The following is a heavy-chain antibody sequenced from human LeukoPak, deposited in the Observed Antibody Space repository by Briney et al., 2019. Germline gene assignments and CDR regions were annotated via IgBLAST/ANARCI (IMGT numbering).Heavy chain of an antibody. CDR3: ARDFTVQYYFDY. D-gene: IGHD1-1*01. J-gene: IGHJ4*02. V-gene: IGHV3-33*08. CDR1: GFTFSSYW. Sequence: PGGSLRLSCAASGFTFSSYWMSWVRQAPGKGLEWVAVIWYGGSNKYYADSVKGRFTISRDNSKNTLYLQMNSLRAEDTAVYYCARDFTVQYYFDYWGQGTLVTVSS. CDR2: IWYGGSNK.